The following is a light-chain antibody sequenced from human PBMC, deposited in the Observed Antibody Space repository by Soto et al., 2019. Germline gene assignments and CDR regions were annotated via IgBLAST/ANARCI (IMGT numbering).Light chain of an antibody. CDR3: QQRGT. Sequence: DIQMTQSPSSLSASVGDRVTITCRASQTISSSLNWYQQKPGKAPKLLVFATSSLQSGVPSRFSGSGSGTDFTLTISSLQPEDFATYYCQQRGTFGQGTKLEIK. V-gene: IGKV1-39*01. CDR1: QTISSS. J-gene: IGKJ2*01. CDR2: ATS.